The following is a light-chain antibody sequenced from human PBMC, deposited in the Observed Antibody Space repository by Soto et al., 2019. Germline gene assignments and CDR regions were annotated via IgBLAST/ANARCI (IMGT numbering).Light chain of an antibody. CDR2: GAS. J-gene: IGKJ4*01. V-gene: IGKV3-15*01. CDR1: QSVSSN. Sequence: EIVMTQSPATLSVSPGERATLSCRASQSVSSNLAWYQQKPGQAPRLLIYGASTRATGIPARFSGSGSGTEFNLTISSLQSEDFAVYYCQQYNSWPLTFGGGTKVDI. CDR3: QQYNSWPLT.